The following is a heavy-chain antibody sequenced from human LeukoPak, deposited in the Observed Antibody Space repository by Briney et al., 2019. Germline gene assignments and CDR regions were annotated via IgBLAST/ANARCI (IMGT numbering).Heavy chain of an antibody. CDR2: ISVNNGNT. D-gene: IGHD3-9*01. V-gene: IGHV1-18*01. CDR3: ARDREPLRYIDFGNWFDP. CDR1: GYAFSFYG. J-gene: IGHJ5*02. Sequence: ASVKVSCKASGYAFSFYGINWVRQAPGQGLEWMGFISVNNGNTHYAEKFQGRVTMATDTSTSTAYLEVRSLRSDDAAVYYCARDREPLRYIDFGNWFDPWGQGTLVTVSS.